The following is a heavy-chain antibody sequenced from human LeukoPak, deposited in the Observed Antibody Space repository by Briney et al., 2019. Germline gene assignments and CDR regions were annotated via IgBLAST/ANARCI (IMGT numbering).Heavy chain of an antibody. V-gene: IGHV1-8*01. J-gene: IGHJ5*02. D-gene: IGHD3-16*01. Sequence: ASVKVSCKXSGYTFTSYDINWVRQATGQGLEGMGWMNPNSGNTGYAQKFQGRVTMTRNTSISTAYMELSSLRSEDTAVYYCARGPSYVVTFGGVINWFDPWGQGTLVTVSS. CDR3: ARGPSYVVTFGGVINWFDP. CDR2: MNPNSGNT. CDR1: GYTFTSYD.